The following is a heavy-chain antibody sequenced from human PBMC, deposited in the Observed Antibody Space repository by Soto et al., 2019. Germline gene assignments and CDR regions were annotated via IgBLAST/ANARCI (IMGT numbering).Heavy chain of an antibody. D-gene: IGHD3-10*01. J-gene: IGHJ4*02. Sequence: PSETLSLTCAVYGGSFSGYYCSWIRQPPGKGLEWIGEINHSGSTNYNPSLKSRVTISRDNSKNTLYLQMNSLRAEDTAVYYCANGSWFGEDKASWDYWGQGTLVTVPS. CDR1: GGSFSGYY. CDR3: ANGSWFGEDKASWDY. CDR2: INHSGST. V-gene: IGHV4-34*01.